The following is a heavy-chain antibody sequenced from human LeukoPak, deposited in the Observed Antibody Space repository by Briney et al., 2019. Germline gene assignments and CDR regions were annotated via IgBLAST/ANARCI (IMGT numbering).Heavy chain of an antibody. CDR3: ARDGTVTTTVWFDP. J-gene: IGHJ5*02. Sequence: ASVKVSCKASGYTFTGYYMHWVRQAPGQGLEWMGWINPNSGGTNYAQKFQGRVTMTTDTSTSTAYMELRSLRSDDTAVYYCARDGTVTTTVWFDPWGQGTLVTVSS. CDR2: INPNSGGT. CDR1: GYTFTGYY. D-gene: IGHD4-11*01. V-gene: IGHV1-2*02.